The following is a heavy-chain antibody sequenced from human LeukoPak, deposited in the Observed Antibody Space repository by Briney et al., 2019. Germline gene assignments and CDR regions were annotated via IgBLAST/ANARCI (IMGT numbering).Heavy chain of an antibody. D-gene: IGHD2-8*01. J-gene: IGHJ4*02. CDR1: GGSISSSSYC. V-gene: IGHV4-39*07. CDR2: IYYSGST. CDR3: ARVGYTGTKYYFDY. Sequence: SETLSLTCTVSGGSISSSSYCWGWVRQPPGKGLEWIGSIYYSGSTYYNPSLKSRVTISVDTSKNQLSLKLSSVTAADTAAYYCARVGYTGTKYYFDYWGQGTLVTVSS.